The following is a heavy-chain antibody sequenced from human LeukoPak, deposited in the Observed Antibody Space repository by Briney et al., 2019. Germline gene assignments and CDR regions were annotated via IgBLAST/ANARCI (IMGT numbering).Heavy chain of an antibody. CDR3: AKWGDYDILTGYYVSDF. J-gene: IGHJ4*02. D-gene: IGHD3-9*01. Sequence: PGGSLRLSCAVSGFTFSSYWMSWVRQAPGKGLQWVAAITGSGDTTYYGDSVMGRFTISRDNSKNTLYLEVNTLRAEDTAVYYCAKWGDYDILTGYYVSDFWGQGTLVTVSS. CDR2: ITGSGDTT. CDR1: GFTFSSYW. V-gene: IGHV3-23*01.